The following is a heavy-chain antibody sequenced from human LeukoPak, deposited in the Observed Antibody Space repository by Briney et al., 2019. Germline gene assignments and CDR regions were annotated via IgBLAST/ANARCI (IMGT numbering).Heavy chain of an antibody. V-gene: IGHV4-39*07. J-gene: IGHJ4*02. D-gene: IGHD3-10*01. Sequence: SETLSLTCTVSGGSISSSSYYWGWIRQPPGKGLEWIGSIYYSGSTYYNPSLKSRVTISVDTSKNQFSLKLSSVTAADTAVYYCARVQKRPYYYGSGSPYYFDYWGQGTLVTVSS. CDR3: ARVQKRPYYYGSGSPYYFDY. CDR2: IYYSGST. CDR1: GGSISSSSYY.